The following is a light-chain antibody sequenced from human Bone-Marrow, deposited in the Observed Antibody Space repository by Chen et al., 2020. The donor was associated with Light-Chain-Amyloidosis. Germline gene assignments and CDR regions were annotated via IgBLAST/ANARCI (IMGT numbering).Light chain of an antibody. CDR2: RDT. CDR1: DLPTKY. CDR3: QSADSSGTYEVI. J-gene: IGLJ2*01. V-gene: IGLV3-25*03. Sequence: SYELTQPPSVSVSPGQTARITCSGDDLPTKYAYGYQQKPGQAPVLVIHRDTERPSGISERFSGSRSGTTATLTSSGVQAEDEADYHCQSADSSGTYEVIFGGGTKLTVL.